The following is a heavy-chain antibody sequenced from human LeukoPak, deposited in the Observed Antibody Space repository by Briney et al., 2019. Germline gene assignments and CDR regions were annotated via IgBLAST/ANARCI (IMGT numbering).Heavy chain of an antibody. Sequence: GGSLRLSCAVSGITVSKYWMHWVRQVPGKGLVWVSRIHSDGSTIDYADSVKGRFTITRDSAKNTLYLEMNSLRVEDTAVYYCTRDANHYGGMDVWGQGTTVTVSS. CDR3: TRDANHYGGMDV. J-gene: IGHJ6*02. CDR2: IHSDGSTI. CDR1: GITVSKYW. V-gene: IGHV3-74*01.